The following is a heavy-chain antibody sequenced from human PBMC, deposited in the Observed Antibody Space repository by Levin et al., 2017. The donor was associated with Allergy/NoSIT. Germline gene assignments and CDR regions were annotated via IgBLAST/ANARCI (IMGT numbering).Heavy chain of an antibody. CDR1: GFAVSGKH. V-gene: IGHV3-66*01. CDR3: ARGGSGTFFRVYYHTYMDG. CDR2: IYSGGFI. Sequence: GGSLRLSCAASGFAVSGKHMSWVRQAPGKGLEWVSVIYSGGFIYYADSVKDRFTISRDNSKNTLYLDMNNLRAEDTAVYYFARGGSGTFFRVYYHTYMDGWGKGTTVTVSS. J-gene: IGHJ6*03. D-gene: IGHD3-10*01.